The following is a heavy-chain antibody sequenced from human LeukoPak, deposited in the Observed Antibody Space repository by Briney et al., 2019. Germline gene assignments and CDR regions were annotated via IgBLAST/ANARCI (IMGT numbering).Heavy chain of an antibody. CDR2: ISGSGGST. CDR1: GFTFSSYW. V-gene: IGHV3-23*01. Sequence: GGSLRLSCAASGFTFSSYWMHWVRQAPGKGLEWVSGISGSGGSTDYADSVKGRFTISRDNSKNTLYLQMNSLRAEDTAVYYCARDPHDTYYDFWSGYYTEHYFDYWGQGTLVTVSS. D-gene: IGHD3-3*01. CDR3: ARDPHDTYYDFWSGYYTEHYFDY. J-gene: IGHJ4*02.